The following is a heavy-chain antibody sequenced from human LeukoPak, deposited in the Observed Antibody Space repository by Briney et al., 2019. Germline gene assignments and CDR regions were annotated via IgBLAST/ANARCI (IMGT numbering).Heavy chain of an antibody. CDR2: IYHSGST. CDR3: ARLHCSSTSCYLYIDY. J-gene: IGHJ4*02. CDR1: GYSISSGYY. V-gene: IGHV4-38-2*01. D-gene: IGHD2-2*01. Sequence: SETLSLTXAVSGYSISSGYYWGWIRQPPGKGLEWIGSIYHSGSTYYNPSLKSRVTISVDTSKNQFSLKLSSVTAADTAVYYCARLHCSSTSCYLYIDYWGQGTLVTVSS.